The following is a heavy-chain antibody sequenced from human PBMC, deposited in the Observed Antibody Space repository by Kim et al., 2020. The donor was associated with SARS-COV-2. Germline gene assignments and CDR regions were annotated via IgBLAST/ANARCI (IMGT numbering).Heavy chain of an antibody. CDR3: AITHHSLGWFDY. CDR1: GFTFSSYA. Sequence: GGSLRLSCAASGFTFSSYAMSWVRQAPGKGLEWVSAISGSGGSTYYADSVKGRFTISRDNSKNTLYLQMNSLRAEDTAVYYCAITHHSLGWFDYWGQGTLVTVSS. CDR2: ISGSGGST. J-gene: IGHJ4*02. D-gene: IGHD6-25*01. V-gene: IGHV3-23*01.